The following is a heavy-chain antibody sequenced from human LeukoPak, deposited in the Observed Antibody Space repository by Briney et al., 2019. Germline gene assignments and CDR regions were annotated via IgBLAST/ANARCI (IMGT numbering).Heavy chain of an antibody. CDR3: AREERLYYYDSSGYRLDY. CDR1: GYTFTRYD. CDR2: INPNSDNT. V-gene: IGHV1-18*01. Sequence: ASVTVSCKASGYTFTRYDVNWVRQAAGQGREGVGWINPNSDNTKYAQKLQARVTITTDTSTSTAYMELRSLRSDDTAVYYCAREERLYYYDSSGYRLDYWGQGTLVTVSS. D-gene: IGHD3-22*01. J-gene: IGHJ4*02.